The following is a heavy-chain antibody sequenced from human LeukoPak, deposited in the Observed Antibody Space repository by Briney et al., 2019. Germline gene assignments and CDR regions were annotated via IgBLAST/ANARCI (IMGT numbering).Heavy chain of an antibody. CDR2: IYSGGST. CDR3: ARAATGDPPYYYYYYMDV. J-gene: IGHJ6*03. D-gene: IGHD7-27*01. V-gene: IGHV3-53*01. CDR1: GFTVSSNY. Sequence: GSLRLSCAASGFTVSSNYMSWVRQAPGKGLEWVSVIYSGGSTYYADSVKGRFTISRDNSKNTLYLQMNSLRAEDTAVYYCARAATGDPPYYYYYYMDVWGKGTTVTVSS.